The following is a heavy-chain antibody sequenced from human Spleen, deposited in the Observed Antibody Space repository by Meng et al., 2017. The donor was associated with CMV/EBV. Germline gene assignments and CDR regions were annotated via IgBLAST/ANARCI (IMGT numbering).Heavy chain of an antibody. D-gene: IGHD3-3*01. V-gene: IGHV3-66*02. CDR1: GFTVSSNY. CDR2: IYSGGST. J-gene: IGHJ6*02. Sequence: GESLKISCAASGFTVSSNYMSWVRQAPGKGLEWVSVIYSGGSTYYADSVKGRFTITRDNSKNTLYLQMNSLRAEDTAVYYCARGGSITIFGVVIRSYGGDVWGQGTTVTVSS. CDR3: ARGGSITIFGVVIRSYGGDV.